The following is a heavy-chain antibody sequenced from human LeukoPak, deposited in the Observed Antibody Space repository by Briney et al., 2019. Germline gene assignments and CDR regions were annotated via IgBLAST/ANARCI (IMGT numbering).Heavy chain of an antibody. V-gene: IGHV1-69*05. J-gene: IGHJ4*02. D-gene: IGHD3-22*01. CDR3: ARVPLSGYYDSSGYMSY. Sequence: SVKVSCKASGGTFSSYAISWVRQAPGQGLEWMGMIIPIFGTANYAQKFQGRVTITTDESTSTAYMELSSMRSEDTAVYYCARVPLSGYYDSSGYMSYWGQGTLVTVSS. CDR2: IIPIFGTA. CDR1: GGTFSSYA.